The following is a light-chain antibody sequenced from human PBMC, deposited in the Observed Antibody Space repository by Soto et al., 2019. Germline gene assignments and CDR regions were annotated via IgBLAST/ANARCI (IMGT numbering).Light chain of an antibody. CDR3: QQHSNWPLT. V-gene: IGKV3-11*01. CDR1: QSVSSN. CDR2: DAS. Sequence: EIVLIQSPATLSLSPGERATLSCRASQSVSSNLAWYQQNPGQPPRLLIFDASNRATGIPARFSGSGSGTDFILTISRLEPEDFAVYYCQQHSNWPLTFGGGTKVEI. J-gene: IGKJ4*01.